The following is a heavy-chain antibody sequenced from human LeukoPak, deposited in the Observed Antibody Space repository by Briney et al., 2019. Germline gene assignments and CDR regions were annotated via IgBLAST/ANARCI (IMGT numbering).Heavy chain of an antibody. Sequence: GASVKVSCKASGYTFTGSFMHWLRQAPGQGLEWMGWINPNSGGTNYAQKFQGRVTMTRDTSISTAYMQLSRLRSDDTAVYYCARPSSGWYAVPENNYYFDYWGQGTLVTVSS. V-gene: IGHV1-2*02. CDR1: GYTFTGSF. CDR3: ARPSSGWYAVPENNYYFDY. J-gene: IGHJ4*02. CDR2: INPNSGGT. D-gene: IGHD6-19*01.